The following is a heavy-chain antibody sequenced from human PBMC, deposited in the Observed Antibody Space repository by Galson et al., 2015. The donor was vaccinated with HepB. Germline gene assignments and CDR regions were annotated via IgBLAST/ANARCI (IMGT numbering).Heavy chain of an antibody. CDR2: IWYDGSNK. CDR3: ARDAKTTRLLEWLSPSYYFDY. CDR1: GFTFSSYG. V-gene: IGHV3-33*01. Sequence: SLRLSCAASGFTFSSYGMHWVRQAPGKGLEWVAVIWYDGSNKYYADSVKGRFTISRDNSKNTLYLQMNSLRAEDTAVYYCARDAKTTRLLEWLSPSYYFDYWGQGTLVTVSS. D-gene: IGHD3-3*01. J-gene: IGHJ4*02.